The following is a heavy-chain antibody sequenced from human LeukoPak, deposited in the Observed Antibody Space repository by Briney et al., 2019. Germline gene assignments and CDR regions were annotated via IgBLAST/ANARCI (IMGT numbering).Heavy chain of an antibody. J-gene: IGHJ4*02. CDR1: GYTFTSYG. V-gene: IGHV1-18*01. CDR2: ISTYNGNT. Sequence: GASVKVSCKTSGYTFTSYGVSWVRQAPGQGLEWMGWISTYNGNTNYAQNFQGRVTMTTDTSTSTAYMELGSLRSDDTAVYYCARDLTIAAAGTYGYWGQGTLVTVSS. CDR3: ARDLTIAAAGTYGY. D-gene: IGHD6-13*01.